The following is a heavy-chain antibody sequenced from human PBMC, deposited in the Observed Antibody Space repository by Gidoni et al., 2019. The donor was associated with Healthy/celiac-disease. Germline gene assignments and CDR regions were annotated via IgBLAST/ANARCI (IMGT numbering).Heavy chain of an antibody. CDR3: ARKHSSGWFYFDY. J-gene: IGHJ4*02. CDR1: GGSISSYY. V-gene: IGHV4-59*01. CDR2: IYYSGSP. D-gene: IGHD6-19*01. Sequence: QVQLQESGPGLVKPSETLSLTCTIPGGSISSYYWRWIRQPPGKGLEWIGYIYYSGSPNYNPSLKSRVTISVDTSKNQFSLKLSSVTAADTAVYYCARKHSSGWFYFDYWGQGTLVTVSS.